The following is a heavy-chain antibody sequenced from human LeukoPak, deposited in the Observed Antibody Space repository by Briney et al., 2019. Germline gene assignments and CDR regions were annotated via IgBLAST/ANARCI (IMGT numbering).Heavy chain of an antibody. CDR2: MNPNSGNT. V-gene: IGHV1-8*01. J-gene: IGHJ4*02. D-gene: IGHD3-10*01. CDR3: AREVTMIRGVTEFDY. Sequence: GASVTVSCKASGYTFTSYDINWVRQATGQGLEWMGWMNPNSGNTGYAQKFQGRVTMTRNTSISTAYMELSSLRSEDTAVYYCAREVTMIRGVTEFDYWGQGTLVTVSS. CDR1: GYTFTSYD.